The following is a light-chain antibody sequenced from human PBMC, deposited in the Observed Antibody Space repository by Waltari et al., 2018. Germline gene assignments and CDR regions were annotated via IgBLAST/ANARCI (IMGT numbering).Light chain of an antibody. Sequence: QSALTQPASVSGSPGQSITISCTGTASHVAFYNSVSWYQQHPGKAPKVIIYDVSERPSGVSNRFSGSKSGNSAFLTISGLQAEDEADYYCNSYTGSSSWVFGGGTKLTV. V-gene: IGLV2-14*03. CDR2: DVS. CDR3: NSYTGSSSWV. CDR1: ASHVAFYNS. J-gene: IGLJ3*02.